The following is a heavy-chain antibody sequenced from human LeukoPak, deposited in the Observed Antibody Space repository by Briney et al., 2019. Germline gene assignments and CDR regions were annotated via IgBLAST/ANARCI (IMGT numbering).Heavy chain of an antibody. Sequence: GGSLRLSCAASGFTFGSYAMSWVRQAPGKGLEWVSAISGSGGSTYYADSVKGRFTISRDNSKNTLYLQMNSLRAEDTAVYYCAKGRSSSGYYCLFDYWGQGTLVTVSS. CDR2: ISGSGGST. D-gene: IGHD3-22*01. V-gene: IGHV3-23*01. J-gene: IGHJ4*02. CDR3: AKGRSSSGYYCLFDY. CDR1: GFTFGSYA.